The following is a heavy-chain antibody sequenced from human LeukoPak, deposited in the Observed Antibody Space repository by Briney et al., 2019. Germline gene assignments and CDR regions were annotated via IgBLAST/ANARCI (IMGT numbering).Heavy chain of an antibody. V-gene: IGHV4-39*01. D-gene: IGHD5-12*01. CDR1: GGSISSSSYY. CDR2: ISYSGST. J-gene: IGHJ4*02. CDR3: ARRRIVATIDY. Sequence: SETLSLACTVSGGSISSSSYYWGWIRQPPGKGLEWIGSISYSGSTYYNPSLKSRVTISADTSRNQFSLKLTSVTAADTAVYYCARRRIVATIDYWGQGTLVTVSS.